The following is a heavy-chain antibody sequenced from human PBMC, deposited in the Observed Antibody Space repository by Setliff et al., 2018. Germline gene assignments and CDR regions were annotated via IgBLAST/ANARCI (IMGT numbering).Heavy chain of an antibody. J-gene: IGHJ4*02. V-gene: IGHV1-18*01. Sequence: ASVKVSCKASGYTFSESIVSWVRQAPGQGLEWMGWIGVYTGRTSSAQKFQGRVTMTTDTSTSTAYMELRSLRSDDTAVYYCSRLVRFCTTSTCQGASASEHWGQGTLVTVSS. CDR3: SRLVRFCTTSTCQGASASEH. D-gene: IGHD2-8*01. CDR2: IGVYTGRT. CDR1: GYTFSESI.